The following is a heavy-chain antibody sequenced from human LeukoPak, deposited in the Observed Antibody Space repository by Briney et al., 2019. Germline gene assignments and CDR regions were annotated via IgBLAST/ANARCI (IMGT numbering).Heavy chain of an antibody. CDR3: ARDRENDYGDYSHYFDY. CDR2: ISAYNGNT. Sequence: GASVKVPCKASGYTFTSYGISWVRQAPGQGLEWMGWISAYNGNTNYAQKLQGRVTMTTDTSTSTAYMELRSLRSDDTAVYYCARDRENDYGDYSHYFDYWGQGTLVTVSS. V-gene: IGHV1-18*01. J-gene: IGHJ4*02. D-gene: IGHD4-17*01. CDR1: GYTFTSYG.